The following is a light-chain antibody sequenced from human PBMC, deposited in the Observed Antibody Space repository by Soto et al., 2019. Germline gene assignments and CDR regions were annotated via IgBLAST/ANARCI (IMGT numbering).Light chain of an antibody. Sequence: EIVLTQSPDTLSLSPGERATLSCSASQSVSSSYLAWYQQRPGQAPRLLIYGASSRATGIPDRFSGSGSGTDFTLTITSLEPEDFAVYYCQQYGVSPRTFGQGTKVDIK. CDR2: GAS. J-gene: IGKJ1*01. V-gene: IGKV3-20*01. CDR1: QSVSSSY. CDR3: QQYGVSPRT.